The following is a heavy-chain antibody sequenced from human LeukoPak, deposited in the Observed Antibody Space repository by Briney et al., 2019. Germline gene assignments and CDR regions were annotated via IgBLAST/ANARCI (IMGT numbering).Heavy chain of an antibody. V-gene: IGHV3-23*01. J-gene: IGHJ4*02. CDR3: AKGSSAGRPYYFDY. CDR2: ISHTSEYT. Sequence: PGGSLRLSCAASGFTFSSYSMNWVRQAPGKGLEWVLAISHTSEYTYHADSVKGRFTISRDNSKNTLYLQMNSLRAEDTAMYYCAKGSSAGRPYYFDYWGQGTLVTVSS. CDR1: GFTFSSYS. D-gene: IGHD3-10*01.